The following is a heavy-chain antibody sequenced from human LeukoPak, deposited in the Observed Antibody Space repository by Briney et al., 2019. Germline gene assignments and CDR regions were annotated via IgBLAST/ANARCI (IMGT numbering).Heavy chain of an antibody. CDR2: IKLDGSEK. CDR1: GFTFGKYW. V-gene: IGHV3-7*03. CDR3: ARDQYDTWSRRGNFDS. D-gene: IGHD3-3*01. J-gene: IGHJ4*02. Sequence: GGSLRLSCVASGFTFGKYWMSWVRQAPGRGLEWVANIKLDGSEKNYVDSVKGRFTISRDNTKNSLYLQMNSPRVEDTAVFYCARDQYDTWSRRGNFDSWGQGTLVIVSS.